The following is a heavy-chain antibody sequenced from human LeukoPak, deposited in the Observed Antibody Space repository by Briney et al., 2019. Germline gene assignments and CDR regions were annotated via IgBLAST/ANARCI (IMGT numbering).Heavy chain of an antibody. CDR3: ARDFSD. CDR2: IRSSSSAI. V-gene: IGHV3-48*02. CDR1: GFTFSSYA. Sequence: GGSLRLSCAASGFTFSSYAMNWVRQAPGKGLEWVSFIRSSSSAIYYADSVKGRFTISRDNAKKSLYLQMNSLRDEDTAVYYCARDFSDWGQGTLVTVSS. J-gene: IGHJ4*02. D-gene: IGHD3-3*02.